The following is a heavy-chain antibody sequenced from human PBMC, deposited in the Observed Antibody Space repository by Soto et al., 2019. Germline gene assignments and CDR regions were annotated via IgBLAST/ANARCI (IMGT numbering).Heavy chain of an antibody. CDR1: GFTFSSYA. D-gene: IGHD5-18*01. Sequence: EVQLLESGGGLVQPGGSLRLSCAASGFTFSSYAMSWVRQAPGKGLEWVSAISGSGGSTYYADSVKGRFTISRDNSKNTLYLQMNIRRAEDTAVYYCAKDDILAHHWMVSLDYWGQGPLVTVSS. J-gene: IGHJ4*02. V-gene: IGHV3-23*01. CDR3: AKDDILAHHWMVSLDY. CDR2: ISGSGGST.